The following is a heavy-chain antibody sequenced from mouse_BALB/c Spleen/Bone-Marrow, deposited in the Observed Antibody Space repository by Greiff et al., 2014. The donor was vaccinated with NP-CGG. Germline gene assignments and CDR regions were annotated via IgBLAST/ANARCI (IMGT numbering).Heavy chain of an antibody. CDR3: TSQYVHDYAMDY. V-gene: IGHV1-69*01. CDR1: GYTFTSYW. Sequence: QVQLQQSGAELVRPGASVKVSCKASGYTFTSYWINWVQQSPGQGLEWIGNIYASDSYINYNQNFKDKSTLTGDKSYSTAYMQRSLTTDETATFYYGTSQYVHDYAMDYWGQGTSVTVSS. CDR2: IYASDSYI. D-gene: IGHD2-10*02. J-gene: IGHJ4*01.